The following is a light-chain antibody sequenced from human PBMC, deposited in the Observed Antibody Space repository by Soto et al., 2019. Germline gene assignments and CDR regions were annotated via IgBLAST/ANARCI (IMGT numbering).Light chain of an antibody. CDR1: QTVSSN. CDR3: QQRSNWLT. V-gene: IGKV3-15*01. J-gene: IGKJ4*01. CDR2: GVS. Sequence: EIVMTQSPATLSVSPGERATLSCRASQTVSSNLAWYQQQPGQAPRLLIYGVSTRATGVPARFSGSGSGTEFTLTISSLQSEDFAVYYCQQRSNWLTFGGGTKVEIK.